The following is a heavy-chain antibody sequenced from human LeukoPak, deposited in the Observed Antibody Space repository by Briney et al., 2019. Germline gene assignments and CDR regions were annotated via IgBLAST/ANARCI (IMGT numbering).Heavy chain of an antibody. CDR1: GFTFSSYW. CDR3: AGDRLEAVTDDDYFDY. CDR2: INQDGSQE. Sequence: QPGGSLRLSCAASGFTFSSYWMSWVRQAPGKGPEWVAHINQDGSQEYYVDSVKGRFTISRDNSKNTVYLQMNSLRAEDTGVYYCAGDRLEAVTDDDYFDYWGQGTLVTVSS. D-gene: IGHD2-21*02. J-gene: IGHJ4*02. V-gene: IGHV3-7*01.